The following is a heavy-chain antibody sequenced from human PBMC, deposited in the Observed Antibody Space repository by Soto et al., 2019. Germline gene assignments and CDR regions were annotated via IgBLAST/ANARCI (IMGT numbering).Heavy chain of an antibody. CDR3: ARDPGDSFGYSSSRRPMDDAFDI. Sequence: GGSLRLSCAASGFTFSSYAMHWVRQAPGKGLEWVAVISYDGSNKYYADSVKGRFTISRDNSKNTLYLQMNSLRAEDTAVYYCARDPGDSFGYSSSRRPMDDAFDIWGQGTMVTVSS. CDR2: ISYDGSNK. V-gene: IGHV3-30-3*01. J-gene: IGHJ3*02. CDR1: GFTFSSYA. D-gene: IGHD6-6*01.